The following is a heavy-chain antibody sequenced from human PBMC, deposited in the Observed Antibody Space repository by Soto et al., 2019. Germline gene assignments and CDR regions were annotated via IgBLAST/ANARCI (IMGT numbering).Heavy chain of an antibody. D-gene: IGHD2-21*02. CDR2: MIPVLGKT. Sequence: QVQLVQSGAEVKKPGSSVKVSCRASGDTFTSYTFNWLRQAPGRGLEWMGRMIPVLGKTAYAQNFKGRGTITADRPSNTVYMELSSLRSEDTAVYYCARRRYCRYDCYCKHSYGMDVWGQGPTVTVAS. J-gene: IGHJ6*02. CDR3: ARRRYCRYDCYCKHSYGMDV. CDR1: GDTFTSYT. V-gene: IGHV1-69*02.